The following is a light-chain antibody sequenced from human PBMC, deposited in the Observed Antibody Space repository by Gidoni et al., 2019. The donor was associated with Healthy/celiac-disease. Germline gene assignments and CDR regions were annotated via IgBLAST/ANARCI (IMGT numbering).Light chain of an antibody. Sequence: AIQLTHSPSSLSASVGDRVTITCRASHGISSALAWYQQKPGKAPKLLIYDASGLESGVPSRVSGSGSGTDFTLTISRLQPEDFATYYCQQFNSYPPFGHXTKVDIK. V-gene: IGKV1-13*02. CDR2: DAS. J-gene: IGKJ3*01. CDR3: QQFNSYPP. CDR1: HGISSA.